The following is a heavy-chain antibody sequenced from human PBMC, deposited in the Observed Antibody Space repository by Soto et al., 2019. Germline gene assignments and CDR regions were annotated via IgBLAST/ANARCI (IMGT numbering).Heavy chain of an antibody. J-gene: IGHJ4*02. CDR3: ARSNYYDILTGPQPAVG. Sequence: ASVKVSCKASGYTFTSYAMHWVRQAPGQRLEWMGWINAGNGNTKYSQKFQGRVTITRDTSASTAYMELSSLRSEDTAVYYCARSNYYDILTGPQPAVGWGQGTLVTVSS. D-gene: IGHD3-9*01. V-gene: IGHV1-3*01. CDR2: INAGNGNT. CDR1: GYTFTSYA.